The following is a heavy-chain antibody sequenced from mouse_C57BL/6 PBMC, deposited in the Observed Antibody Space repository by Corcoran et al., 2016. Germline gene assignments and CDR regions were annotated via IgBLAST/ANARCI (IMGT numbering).Heavy chain of an antibody. D-gene: IGHD1-1*01. Sequence: EVQLQQSGPELVKPGASVTISCKASGYTFTDYYMNWVQQSHGKSLEWMGDINPNNGGTSYNQKFKGKATLTVDKSSSTAYMELRSLTSEDSAVYYCARRGYGSSYWYFDVWGTGTTVTVSS. CDR1: GYTFTDYY. V-gene: IGHV1-26*01. J-gene: IGHJ1*03. CDR2: INPNNGGT. CDR3: ARRGYGSSYWYFDV.